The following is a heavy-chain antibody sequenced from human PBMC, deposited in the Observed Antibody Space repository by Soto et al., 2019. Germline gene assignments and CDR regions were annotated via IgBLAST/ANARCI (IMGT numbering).Heavy chain of an antibody. CDR3: AKGPLGYCTNGVCRPYDY. Sequence: EVQLLESGGGLVQPGGSLRLSCAASGFTFSSYAMSWVRQAPGKGLEWVSAISGSGGSTCYADSVKGRFTISRDNSKNTLYLQMNSLRAEDTAVYYCAKGPLGYCTNGVCRPYDYWGQGTLVTVSS. V-gene: IGHV3-23*01. CDR1: GFTFSSYA. D-gene: IGHD2-8*01. CDR2: ISGSGGST. J-gene: IGHJ4*02.